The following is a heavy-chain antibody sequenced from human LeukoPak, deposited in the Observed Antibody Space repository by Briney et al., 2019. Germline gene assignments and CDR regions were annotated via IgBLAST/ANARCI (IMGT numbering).Heavy chain of an antibody. Sequence: GGSLRLSCAASGFTFSSYGMHWVRQAPGKGLEWVAFIRYDGSNKYYADSVKGRFAISRDNSKNTLYLQMNSLRAEDTAVYYCAREYGRSGSFDYWGQGTLVSVSS. CDR1: GFTFSSYG. D-gene: IGHD3-22*01. CDR3: AREYGRSGSFDY. CDR2: IRYDGSNK. V-gene: IGHV3-30*02. J-gene: IGHJ4*02.